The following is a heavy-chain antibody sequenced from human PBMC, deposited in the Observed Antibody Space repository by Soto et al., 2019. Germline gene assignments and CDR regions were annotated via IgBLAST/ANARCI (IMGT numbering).Heavy chain of an antibody. CDR3: AKSNGNYLGLGY. CDR1: GFTFSSYG. Sequence: PGGSLRLSCAASGFTFSSYGIHWVRQAPGKGLEWVALISNDGSNRLYADSVKGRLTISRDNSKNTLYLQMNSLRAEDTAVYYCAKSNGNYLGLGYWGQGTPVTVSS. V-gene: IGHV3-30*18. CDR2: ISNDGSNR. J-gene: IGHJ4*02. D-gene: IGHD1-26*01.